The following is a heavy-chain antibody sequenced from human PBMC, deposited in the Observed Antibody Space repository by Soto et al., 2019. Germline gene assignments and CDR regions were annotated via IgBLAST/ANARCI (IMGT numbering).Heavy chain of an antibody. D-gene: IGHD2-21*02. Sequence: QVQLVESGGGVVQPGMSLRLSCVTSGYTFDSRSMHWVRQAPGKGLEWVAVIWSDGTNKYYSDSLKGRFTISRDNSKETPYLEMSGPSAEDTAIYYCAREGVTSFYLDYWGQGTLVIVSS. V-gene: IGHV3-33*01. CDR2: IWSDGTNK. CDR1: GYTFDSRS. CDR3: AREGVTSFYLDY. J-gene: IGHJ4*02.